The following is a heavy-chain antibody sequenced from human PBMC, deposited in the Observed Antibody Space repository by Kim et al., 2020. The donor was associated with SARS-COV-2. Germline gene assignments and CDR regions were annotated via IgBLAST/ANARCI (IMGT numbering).Heavy chain of an antibody. J-gene: IGHJ6*02. V-gene: IGHV1-8*01. CDR2: MNPNSGNT. CDR1: GYTFTSYD. CDR3: AIGPLAAGLYYYYYYGMDV. D-gene: IGHD6-13*01. Sequence: ASVKVSCKASGYTFTSYDINWVRQATGQGLEWMGWMNPNSGNTGYAQKFQGRVTMTRNTSISTAYMELSSLRSEDTAVYYCAIGPLAAGLYYYYYYGMDVWGQGTTVTVSS.